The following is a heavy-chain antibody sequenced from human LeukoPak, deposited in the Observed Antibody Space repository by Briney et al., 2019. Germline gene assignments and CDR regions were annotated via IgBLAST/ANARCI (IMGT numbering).Heavy chain of an antibody. V-gene: IGHV4-38-2*02. J-gene: IGHJ4*02. CDR1: GYSIASEYF. D-gene: IGHD2-2*01. Sequence: SETLSLTCRVSGYSIASEYFWGWIRQPPGKGLEWIGSADRGSAYYESSLRSRATISLDASRDQFFLHLSSVTAAGTAVYFCGGVKGSTSIENWGQGILVTVSS. CDR3: GGVKGSTSIEN. CDR2: ADRGSA.